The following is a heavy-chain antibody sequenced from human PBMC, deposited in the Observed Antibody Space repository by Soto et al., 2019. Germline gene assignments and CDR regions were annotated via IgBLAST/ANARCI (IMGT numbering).Heavy chain of an antibody. J-gene: IGHJ3*02. Sequence: GASVKVSCKASGGTFSSYAISWVRQAPGQGLEWMGGIIPIFGTANYAQKFQGRVTITADESTSTAYMELSSLRSGDTAVYYCARPGGGGTPPRAFDIWGQGTRVTVSS. CDR1: GGTFSSYA. V-gene: IGHV1-69*13. CDR3: ARPGGGGTPPRAFDI. CDR2: IIPIFGTA. D-gene: IGHD1-1*01.